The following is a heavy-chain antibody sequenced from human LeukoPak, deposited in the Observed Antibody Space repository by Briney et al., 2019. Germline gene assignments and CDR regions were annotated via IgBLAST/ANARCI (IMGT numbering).Heavy chain of an antibody. V-gene: IGHV3-48*01. CDR2: LSNTNMI. CDR1: GFTFSSYG. CDR3: ASRITMVRGVID. D-gene: IGHD3-10*01. Sequence: GGSLRLSCAASGFTFSSYGMNWVRQAPGKGLEWLSYLSNTNMIHYAESVKGRFTISRDNAKNSLYLQMNSLRAEDTAVYYCASRITMVRGVIDWGQGTLVTVS. J-gene: IGHJ4*02.